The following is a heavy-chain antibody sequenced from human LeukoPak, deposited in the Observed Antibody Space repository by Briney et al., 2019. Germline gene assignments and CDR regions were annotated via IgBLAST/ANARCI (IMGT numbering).Heavy chain of an antibody. J-gene: IGHJ6*02. CDR1: GGTCSSYA. Sequence: ASVKVSCKASGGTCSSYAISWVRQAPGQGLEWMGGIIPIFGTANYAQKFQGRVTITADESTSTAYMELSSLRSEDTAVYYCAKGDIVVVESGMDVWGQGTTVTVSS. V-gene: IGHV1-69*13. D-gene: IGHD2-2*01. CDR3: AKGDIVVVESGMDV. CDR2: IIPIFGTA.